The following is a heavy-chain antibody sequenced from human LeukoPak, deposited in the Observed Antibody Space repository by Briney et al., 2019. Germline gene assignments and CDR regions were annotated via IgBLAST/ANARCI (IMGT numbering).Heavy chain of an antibody. J-gene: IGHJ4*02. V-gene: IGHV4-39*01. CDR2: VFYNGNT. D-gene: IGHD2-21*02. Sequence: PSETLSLTCTVCGDSITNSNYFWGWIRQPPGQGLEWIGEVFYNGNTHYNPSLKSRVVISTDTSKNQFSLTLTAVTASDTAIYYCARRSPLVVVTAAHYYDYWGQGTLVTVSS. CDR3: ARRSPLVVVTAAHYYDY. CDR1: GDSITNSNYF.